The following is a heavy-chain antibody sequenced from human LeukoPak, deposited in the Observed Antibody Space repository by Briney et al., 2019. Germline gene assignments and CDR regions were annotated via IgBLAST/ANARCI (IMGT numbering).Heavy chain of an antibody. D-gene: IGHD6-19*01. V-gene: IGHV4-59*01. CDR1: GGSISSYY. J-gene: IGHJ4*02. Sequence: TSETLSLTCTLSGGSISSYYWSWIRQPPGEGLEWLGYIYYSGSTNYNPSLKSRVTISVDTSKNQFSLKLSSVTAADTAVYYCARGDSSGWYGFDYWGQGTLVTVSS. CDR2: IYYSGST. CDR3: ARGDSSGWYGFDY.